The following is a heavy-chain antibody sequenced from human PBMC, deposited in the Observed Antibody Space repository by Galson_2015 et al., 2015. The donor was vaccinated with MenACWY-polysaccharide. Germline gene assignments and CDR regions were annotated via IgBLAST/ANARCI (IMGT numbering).Heavy chain of an antibody. CDR3: AILHCSSTSCYPTDYYYYGMDV. J-gene: IGHJ6*02. V-gene: IGHV3-48*01. CDR1: GFTFSSYS. D-gene: IGHD2-2*01. CDR2: ISSSSSTI. Sequence: SLRLSCAASGFTFSSYSMNWVRQAPGKGLEWDSYISSSSSTIYYAESVKGRFTISRDNAKNSLFLQMNSLRAEDTAVYYCAILHCSSTSCYPTDYYYYGMDVWGQGTTATVSS.